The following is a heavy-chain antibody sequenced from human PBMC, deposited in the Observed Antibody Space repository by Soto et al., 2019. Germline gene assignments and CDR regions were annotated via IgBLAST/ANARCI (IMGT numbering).Heavy chain of an antibody. V-gene: IGHV3-30*03. Sequence: GGSLRLSCAASGFTFSNYGIHWVRQAPGKGLEWVAVISHDGSKTNYADSVKGRVTISRDNSKDTVYLQMNSLRAEDTAVYYCARDDWGPSHFWGPGTRVTVSS. CDR2: ISHDGSKT. CDR3: ARDDWGPSHF. CDR1: GFTFSNYG. J-gene: IGHJ4*02. D-gene: IGHD2-21*01.